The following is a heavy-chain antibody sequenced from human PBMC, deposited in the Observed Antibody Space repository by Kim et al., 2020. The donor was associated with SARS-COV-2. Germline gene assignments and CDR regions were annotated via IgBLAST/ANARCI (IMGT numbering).Heavy chain of an antibody. CDR3: ARTNSSWFDFDY. V-gene: IGHV1-3*01. Sequence: ASVKVSCKASGYTFTSYTIHWVRQAPGQRLEWMGWINAGNDDTKYSQKLQGRVTITRDTFTTTAYMELTSLRSEDTAVYYCARTNSSWFDFDYWGQGTLVTVSS. CDR2: INAGNDDT. J-gene: IGHJ4*02. D-gene: IGHD6-13*01. CDR1: GYTFTSYT.